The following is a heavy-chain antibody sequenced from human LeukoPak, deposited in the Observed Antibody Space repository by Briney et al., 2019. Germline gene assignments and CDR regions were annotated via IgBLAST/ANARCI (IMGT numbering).Heavy chain of an antibody. V-gene: IGHV1-69*04. CDR1: GGTFSSYA. D-gene: IGHD4-17*01. J-gene: IGHJ4*02. CDR2: IIPILGIA. Sequence: SVKVSCKASGGTFSSYAISWVRQAPGQGLEWMGRIIPILGIANYAQKFQGRVTITADKSTSTAYMELSSLRSEDTAVYYCARDGLHNTVNTYFDYWGQGTLVTVSS. CDR3: ARDGLHNTVNTYFDY.